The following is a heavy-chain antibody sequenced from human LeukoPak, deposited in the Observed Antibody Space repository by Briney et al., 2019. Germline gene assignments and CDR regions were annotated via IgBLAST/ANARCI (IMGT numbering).Heavy chain of an antibody. V-gene: IGHV3-21*01. Sequence: KPGGSLRLSXAASGFTVSNYNMNWVRQAPGKGLEWVSSISSSSSYIYYADSVKGRFTISRDNAKNSLYLQMNSLRAEDAAVYYCARDIGIAARPVFGYWGQGTLVTVSS. CDR3: ARDIGIAARPVFGY. CDR1: GFTVSNYN. D-gene: IGHD6-6*01. J-gene: IGHJ4*02. CDR2: ISSSSSYI.